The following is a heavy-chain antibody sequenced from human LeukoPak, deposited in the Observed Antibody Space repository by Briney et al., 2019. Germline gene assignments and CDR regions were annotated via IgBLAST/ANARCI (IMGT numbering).Heavy chain of an antibody. D-gene: IGHD4-23*01. Sequence: GGSLRLSCAASGFTVSTSYMGWVRQAPGQGPEWVSVIYSGGATYSADSVKGRFTIARDSSKNSLHLQLTSLRAEDTAVYYCARLPDPGGYFDYWGQGTLVTVSS. CDR3: ARLPDPGGYFDY. V-gene: IGHV3-66*04. CDR1: GFTVSTSY. J-gene: IGHJ4*02. CDR2: IYSGGAT.